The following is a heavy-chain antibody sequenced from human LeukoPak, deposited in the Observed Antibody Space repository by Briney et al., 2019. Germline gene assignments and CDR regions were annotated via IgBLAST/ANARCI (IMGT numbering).Heavy chain of an antibody. CDR1: GGSISSSSYY. CDR3: RSADSLPGILWFGEYVDY. Sequence: PSETLSLTCTVSGGSISSSSYYWGWIRQPPGKGLERIGRIYYSGSTYYNPSLKSRVTISVDTSKNQFSLKLSSVTAADTAVYYCRSADSLPGILWFGEYVDYWGQGTLVTVSS. CDR2: IYYSGST. D-gene: IGHD3-10*01. J-gene: IGHJ4*02. V-gene: IGHV4-39*01.